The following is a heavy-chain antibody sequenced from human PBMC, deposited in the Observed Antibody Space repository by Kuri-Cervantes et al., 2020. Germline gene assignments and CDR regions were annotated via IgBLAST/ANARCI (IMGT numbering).Heavy chain of an antibody. J-gene: IGHJ6*03. V-gene: IGHV4-39*07. D-gene: IGHD4-11*01. CDR2: IYYSGST. Sequence: GSLRLSCTVSGGSISSSSYYWGWIRQPPGKGLEWIGSIYYSGSTYYNPSLKSRVTISVDTSKNQFSLKLSSVTAADTAVYYCAREFFSNYDPATPDYYYYYMDVWGKGTTVTVSS. CDR1: GGSISSSSYY. CDR3: AREFFSNYDPATPDYYYYYMDV.